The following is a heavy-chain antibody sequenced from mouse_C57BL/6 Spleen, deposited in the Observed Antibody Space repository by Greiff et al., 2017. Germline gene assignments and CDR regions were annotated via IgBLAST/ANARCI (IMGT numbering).Heavy chain of an antibody. CDR2: IWRGGST. CDR3: AKPSDSSGPTWFAY. D-gene: IGHD3-2*02. CDR1: GFSLTSYG. V-gene: IGHV2-5*01. J-gene: IGHJ3*01. Sequence: QVQLQQSGPGLVQPSQSLSITCTASGFSLTSYGVHWVRQSPGKGLEWLGVIWRGGSTDYNAAFMSRLSITKDNSKSQVFFKMNSLQADDTAIYYCAKPSDSSGPTWFAYWGQGTLVTVSA.